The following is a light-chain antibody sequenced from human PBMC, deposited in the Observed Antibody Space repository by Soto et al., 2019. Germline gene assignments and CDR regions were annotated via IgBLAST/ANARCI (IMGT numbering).Light chain of an antibody. CDR3: CSSAPESTYV. CDR1: SDDVGAYNS. CDR2: KGT. Sequence: QSVLAEPACVSVSPGQSITISCTGTSDDVGAYNSVSWYQQLPHKAPQVILYKGTQRPSGVSSRFSGSTSGNAASLTISGLQADDEADYFCCSSAPESTYVFGTGTKVTVL. V-gene: IGLV2-23*01. J-gene: IGLJ1*01.